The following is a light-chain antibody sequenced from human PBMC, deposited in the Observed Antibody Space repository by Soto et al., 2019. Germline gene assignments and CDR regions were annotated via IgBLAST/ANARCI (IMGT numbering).Light chain of an antibody. CDR3: MQALHYT. CDR2: LGS. J-gene: IGKJ2*01. V-gene: IGKV2-28*01. Sequence: DIVMTQSPLSLPVTPGEPASISCRSSQSLLHSNGYNYLDWYRQKPGQSPQLLIFLGSNRASGVPDRFSGSGSGTDFTLKISRVEAEDVGVYYFMQALHYTFGQGTKLEIK. CDR1: QSLLHSNGYNY.